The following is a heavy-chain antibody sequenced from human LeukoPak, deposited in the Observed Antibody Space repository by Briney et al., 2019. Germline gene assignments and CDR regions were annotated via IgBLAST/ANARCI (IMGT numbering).Heavy chain of an antibody. V-gene: IGHV4-59*12. CDR3: ARLRGLRITMIVVVKNAFDI. J-gene: IGHJ3*02. CDR1: GGSISSYY. D-gene: IGHD3-22*01. CDR2: IYYSGST. Sequence: KSSETLSLTCTVSGGSISSYYWSWIRQPPGKGLEWIGYIYYSGSTNYNPSLKSRVTISVDTSKNQFSLKLSSVTAADTAVYYCARLRGLRITMIVVVKNAFDIWGQGTMVTVSS.